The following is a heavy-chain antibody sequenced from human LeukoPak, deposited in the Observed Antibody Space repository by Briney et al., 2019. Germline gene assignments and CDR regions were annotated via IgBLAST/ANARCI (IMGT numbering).Heavy chain of an antibody. CDR3: ARGTAIDGGYAMDV. D-gene: IGHD5-18*01. CDR1: GFTFSDYY. J-gene: IGHJ6*04. Sequence: GSLRLSCAASGFTFSDYYMSWIRQAPGKGLEWVSYISSSSSYTNYADSVKGRFTISRDNAKNSLYLQMNSLRAEDTAVYYCARGTAIDGGYAMDVWGKGTTVTVSS. CDR2: ISSSSSYT. V-gene: IGHV3-11*06.